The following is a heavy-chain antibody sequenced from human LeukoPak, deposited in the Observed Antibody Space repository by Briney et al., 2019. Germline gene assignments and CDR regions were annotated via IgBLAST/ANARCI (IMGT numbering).Heavy chain of an antibody. J-gene: IGHJ4*02. V-gene: IGHV3-7*03. CDR3: AKSRYQLLDHFDY. D-gene: IGHD2-2*02. CDR2: IKEDGSEK. CDR1: GFMFSSYW. Sequence: GGSLRLSCAASGFMFSSYWMSWVRQAPGKGLEWVADIKEDGSEKSYVDSVKGRFTISRDNSKNTLYLQMNSLSAEDTAIYYCAKSRYQLLDHFDYWGQGTLVTVSS.